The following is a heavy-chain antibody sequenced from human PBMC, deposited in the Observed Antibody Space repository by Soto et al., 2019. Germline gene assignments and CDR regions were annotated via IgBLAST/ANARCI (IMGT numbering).Heavy chain of an antibody. CDR2: IYGSGGSGST. CDR3: AMKQAGYFSGIDD. Sequence: QVQLQESGPGLVKPSQTLSLTCTVTGDYITSGGYYWSWIRQHPGKGLEWLGYIYGSGGSGSTLYNPSLKCRITLSVDTSKTPFSLNLSSVTVAATAVYFCAMKQAGYFSGIDDWGQGTLVTVSS. CDR1: GDYITSGGYY. D-gene: IGHD2-15*01. J-gene: IGHJ4*02. V-gene: IGHV4-31*03.